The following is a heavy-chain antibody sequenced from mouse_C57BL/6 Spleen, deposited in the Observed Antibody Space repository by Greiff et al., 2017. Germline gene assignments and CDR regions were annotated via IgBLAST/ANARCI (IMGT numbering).Heavy chain of an antibody. D-gene: IGHD2-1*01. CDR1: GYTFTDYE. Sequence: VQLQESGAELVRPGASVTLSCKASGYTFTDYEMHWVKQTPVHGLEWIGAIDPETGGNAYNQKFKGKAILTADKSSSTAYMELRSLTSEDSAVYSCTRGNGNYRFAYWGQGTLVTASA. V-gene: IGHV1-15*01. CDR3: TRGNGNYRFAY. J-gene: IGHJ3*01. CDR2: IDPETGGN.